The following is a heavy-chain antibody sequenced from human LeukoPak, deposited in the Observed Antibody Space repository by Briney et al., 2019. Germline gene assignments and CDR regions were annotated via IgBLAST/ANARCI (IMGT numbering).Heavy chain of an antibody. V-gene: IGHV1-69*05. CDR2: IIPIFGTA. J-gene: IGHJ4*02. D-gene: IGHD5-24*01. Sequence: SVKVSCKASGGIFSSYAISWVRQAPGQGLEWMGGIIPIFGTANYAQKFQGRVTITTDESTSTAYMELSSLRSEDTAVYYCAIRSVEMATIPDYWGQGTLVTVSS. CDR3: AIRSVEMATIPDY. CDR1: GGIFSSYA.